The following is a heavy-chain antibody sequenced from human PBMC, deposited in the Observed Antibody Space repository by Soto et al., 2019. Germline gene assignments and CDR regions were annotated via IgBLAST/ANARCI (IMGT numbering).Heavy chain of an antibody. Sequence: GGSLRLSCTASGFTFGDYAMSWFRQAPGKGLEWVGFIRSKAYGGTTEYAASVKGRFTISRDDSKSIAYLQMNSLKTEDTAVYYCTSDAGYCSSTSCVVTPSPSYWGQGTLVTVSS. J-gene: IGHJ4*02. CDR1: GFTFGDYA. V-gene: IGHV3-49*03. CDR3: TSDAGYCSSTSCVVTPSPSY. CDR2: IRSKAYGGTT. D-gene: IGHD2-2*01.